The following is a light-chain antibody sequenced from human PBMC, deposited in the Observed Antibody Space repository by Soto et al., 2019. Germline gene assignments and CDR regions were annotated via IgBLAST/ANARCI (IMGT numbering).Light chain of an antibody. CDR2: AAS. CDR3: LQHNSYPLT. V-gene: IGKV1-17*01. J-gene: IGKJ3*01. CDR1: QDIGND. Sequence: IQMTQSPSSLSASVRDRVTITCRASQDIGNDLGWYQQKPGKAPKHLISAASSLQSGVPSRFSGSGSGTEFTLTISSLQSEDFATYYCLQHNSYPLTFGPGTKVDIK.